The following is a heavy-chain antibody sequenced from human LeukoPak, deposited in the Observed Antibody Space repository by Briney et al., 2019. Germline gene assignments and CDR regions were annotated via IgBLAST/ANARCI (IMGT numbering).Heavy chain of an antibody. Sequence: SQTLSLTCTVSGGSISSGSYYWSWIRQPAGKGLEWIGRIYTSGSTNYNPSLKSRVTISVDTSKNQFSLKLSSVTAADTAVYYCARLGGSYWYFDLWGRGTLVTVSS. J-gene: IGHJ2*01. D-gene: IGHD3-16*01. CDR2: IYTSGST. V-gene: IGHV4-61*02. CDR1: GGSISSGSYY. CDR3: ARLGGSYWYFDL.